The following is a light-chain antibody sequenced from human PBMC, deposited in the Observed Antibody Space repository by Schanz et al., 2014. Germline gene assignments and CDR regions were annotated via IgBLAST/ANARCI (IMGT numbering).Light chain of an antibody. V-gene: IGLV2-14*01. CDR3: SSYTSSSTPGV. CDR2: DVS. J-gene: IGLJ2*01. CDR1: NSDVGGYNY. Sequence: QSALTQPASVSGSPGQSITISCTGSNSDVGGYNYVSWYQQHPGKAPKLMIYDVSNRPSGVSNRFSGSKSGNTASLTISGLQAEDEADYYCSSYTSSSTPGVFGGGTKLTVL.